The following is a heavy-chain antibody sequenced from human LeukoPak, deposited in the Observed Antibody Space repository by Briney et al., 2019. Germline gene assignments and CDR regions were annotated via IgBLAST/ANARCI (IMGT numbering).Heavy chain of an antibody. CDR1: GGSFSGYY. Sequence: SETLSLTCAVYGGSFSGYYWSWIRQPPGKGLEWIGYIYYSGTTNYNPSLRSRVTISVDTSKNQFSLELSSVTAADTAVYYCARVESAAGLDYWGQGTLVTVSS. J-gene: IGHJ4*02. CDR2: IYYSGTT. V-gene: IGHV4-59*01. CDR3: ARVESAAGLDY. D-gene: IGHD1-14*01.